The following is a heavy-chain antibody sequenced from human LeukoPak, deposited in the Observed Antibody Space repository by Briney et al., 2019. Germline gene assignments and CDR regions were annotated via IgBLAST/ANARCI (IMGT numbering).Heavy chain of an antibody. D-gene: IGHD2-2*01. CDR2: INPNSGGT. Sequence: ASVKVSCKASGCTFTGYYMHWVRQAPGQGLEWMGWINPNSGGTNYAQKFQGRVTMTRDTSISTAYMELSRLRSDDTAVYYCARDVGIVVVPAAMVPWGQGTLVTDSS. V-gene: IGHV1-2*02. J-gene: IGHJ5*02. CDR1: GCTFTGYY. CDR3: ARDVGIVVVPAAMVP.